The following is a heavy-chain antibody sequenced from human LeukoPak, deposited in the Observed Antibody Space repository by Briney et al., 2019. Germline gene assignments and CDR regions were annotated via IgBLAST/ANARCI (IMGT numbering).Heavy chain of an antibody. CDR2: ISGSDDST. J-gene: IGHJ4*02. Sequence: ASLRLSCVASGVTCSIYGMSWVRQAPGKGLEWVSAISGSDDSTYYADSVRGRFTISRDVSKNTLFLQMNSLRAEDTALYYCTKAKYYHFDYWGQGTLVTVSS. D-gene: IGHD3-16*01. CDR3: TKAKYYHFDY. CDR1: GVTCSIYG. V-gene: IGHV3-23*01.